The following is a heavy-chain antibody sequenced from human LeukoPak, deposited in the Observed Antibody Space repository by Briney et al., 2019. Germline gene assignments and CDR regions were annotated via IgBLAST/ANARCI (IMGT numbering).Heavy chain of an antibody. Sequence: GGSLRLSCAASGFTFSSYWMSWVRQAPGKGLEWVANIKQDGSEKYYVDSVKGRFTISRDNAKNSLDLQMNSLRAEDTAVYYCVRGGTYCDSTCKGADYWGQGTLVAVSS. D-gene: IGHD2/OR15-2a*01. CDR2: IKQDGSEK. CDR1: GFTFSSYW. J-gene: IGHJ4*02. V-gene: IGHV3-7*01. CDR3: VRGGTYCDSTCKGADY.